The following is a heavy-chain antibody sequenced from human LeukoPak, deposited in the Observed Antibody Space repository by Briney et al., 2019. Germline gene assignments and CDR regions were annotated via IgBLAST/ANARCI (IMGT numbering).Heavy chain of an antibody. Sequence: GGSLRLSCAASGFTFSSYWMHWVRQAPGKGLVWVSRINSDGSSTSYADSVKGRFTISRDNAKNTLYLQMNSLRAEDTAVYYSARVGTDYYDSSGSFDYWGQGTLVTVSS. CDR2: INSDGSST. CDR3: ARVGTDYYDSSGSFDY. J-gene: IGHJ4*02. CDR1: GFTFSSYW. V-gene: IGHV3-74*01. D-gene: IGHD3-22*01.